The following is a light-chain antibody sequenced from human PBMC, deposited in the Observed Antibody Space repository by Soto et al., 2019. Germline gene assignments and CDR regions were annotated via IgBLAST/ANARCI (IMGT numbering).Light chain of an antibody. V-gene: IGKV1-39*01. CDR3: QQSYSSPPYT. J-gene: IGKJ2*01. CDR2: SAS. CDR1: QTISYY. Sequence: DIQMTQSPSSLSASVGDRVIITCRASQTISYYLNWYQLKPGKAPKLLIYSASTLQSGVPSRFSGSRSGTAFTLTISSLQPEDFATYFCQQSYSSPPYTFGQGTKLEIK.